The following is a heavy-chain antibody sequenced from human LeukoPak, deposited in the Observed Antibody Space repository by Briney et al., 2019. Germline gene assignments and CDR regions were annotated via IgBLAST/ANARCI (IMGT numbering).Heavy chain of an antibody. CDR2: ISAYNGNT. Sequence: GASVKVSCKASGYTFTSYGISWVRQAPGQGLEWMGWISAYNGNTNYAQKLQGRVTMTTDTPTSTAYMELRSLRSDDTAVYYCARWVVSPYDFWSGYSVGWFDPWGQGTLVTVSS. CDR1: GYTFTSYG. J-gene: IGHJ5*02. CDR3: ARWVVSPYDFWSGYSVGWFDP. D-gene: IGHD3-3*01. V-gene: IGHV1-18*01.